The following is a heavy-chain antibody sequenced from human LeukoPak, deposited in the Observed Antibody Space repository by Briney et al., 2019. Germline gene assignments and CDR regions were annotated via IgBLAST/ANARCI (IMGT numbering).Heavy chain of an antibody. CDR2: ISSNGGST. CDR3: VKDMYRIGAPVPGA. J-gene: IGHJ5*02. V-gene: IGHV3-64D*09. D-gene: IGHD1-26*01. Sequence: GGSLRLSCSASGFTFSNYTMHWVRQAPGKGLEYVSSISSNGGSTYSADSVKGRFTISRDNSKNTLYLQMSSLRAEDTAVYYCVKDMYRIGAPVPGAWGQGTPVTVSS. CDR1: GFTFSNYT.